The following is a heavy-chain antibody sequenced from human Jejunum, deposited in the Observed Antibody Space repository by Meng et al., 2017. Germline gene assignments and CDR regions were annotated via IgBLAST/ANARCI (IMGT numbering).Heavy chain of an antibody. V-gene: IGHV4-4*07. CDR1: GGSISGNF. D-gene: IGHD5-24*01. CDR2: IYKSGSI. CDR3: ARDRMESEMVGYNFYGVDD. Sequence: SETLSLTCPVSGGSISGNFWTWIRQPAGKGLEWIGRIYKSGSINYNPSLKSRDTMSVDRSKNKFSLRVTSVTAADTAVYYCARDRMESEMVGYNFYGVDDWGQGTTVTVSS. J-gene: IGHJ6*02.